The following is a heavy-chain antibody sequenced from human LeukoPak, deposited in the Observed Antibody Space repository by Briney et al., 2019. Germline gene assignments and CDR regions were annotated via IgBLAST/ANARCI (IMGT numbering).Heavy chain of an antibody. CDR2: INHSGST. CDR3: ARGKRVVPAAYYYGMDV. V-gene: IGHV4-34*01. J-gene: IGHJ6*02. D-gene: IGHD2-2*01. CDR1: GGSFSGYY. Sequence: SETLSLTCAVYGGSFSGYYWSWIRRPPGKGLEWIGEINHSGSTNYNPSLKSRVTISVDTSKNQFSLKLSSVTAADTAVYYCARGKRVVPAAYYYGMDVWGQGTTVTVSS.